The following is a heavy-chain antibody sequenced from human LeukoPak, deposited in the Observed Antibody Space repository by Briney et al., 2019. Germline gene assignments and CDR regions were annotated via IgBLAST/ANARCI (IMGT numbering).Heavy chain of an antibody. D-gene: IGHD5-24*01. J-gene: IGHJ6*03. CDR3: ARDLWDGYRYYYYMDV. CDR1: GGSISTSDRY. Sequence: SETLSLTCTVSGGSISTSDRYWGWIRQPPGKGLEWIGSIYYSGITYRNPSLKSRVTMSVDTSKNQFSLKLSSVTAADTAVYYCARDLWDGYRYYYYMDVWGKGTTVTISS. V-gene: IGHV4-39*07. CDR2: IYYSGIT.